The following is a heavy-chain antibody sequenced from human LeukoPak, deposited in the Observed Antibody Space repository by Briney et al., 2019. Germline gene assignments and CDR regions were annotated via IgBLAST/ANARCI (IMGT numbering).Heavy chain of an antibody. CDR1: GFTFSNYW. Sequence: GGSLRLSCAASGFTFSNYWMSWVRHAPGKGLEWLSAISGNSDRTYYADSVRGRFTISRDNSKNTLYMQINTLRVEDTAVYYCAKDRLGAILYFDYWGQGTFLTVSS. CDR3: AKDRLGAILYFDY. V-gene: IGHV3-23*01. J-gene: IGHJ4*02. D-gene: IGHD1-26*01. CDR2: ISGNSDRT.